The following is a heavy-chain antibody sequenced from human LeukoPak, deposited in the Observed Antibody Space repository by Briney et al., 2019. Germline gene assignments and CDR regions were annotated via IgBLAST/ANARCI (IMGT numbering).Heavy chain of an antibody. CDR1: GFTFSTYE. CDR3: ATDLSY. Sequence: GGSLRLSCAASGFTFSTYEMNWVRQAPGKGLEWVSYISSSGNTIYYADSVKGRFTISRDNAKSSLYLQMNSLRAEDTALYFCATDLSYWGQGILVTVSS. J-gene: IGHJ4*02. V-gene: IGHV3-48*03. CDR2: ISSSGNTI.